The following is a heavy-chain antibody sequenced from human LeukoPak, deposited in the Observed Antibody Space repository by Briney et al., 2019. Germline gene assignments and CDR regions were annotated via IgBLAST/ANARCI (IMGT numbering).Heavy chain of an antibody. J-gene: IGHJ4*02. CDR2: INPDDSET. V-gene: IGHV5-51*01. CDR1: GYSFTNYW. Sequence: KIGESLKISCKGSGYSFTNYWIGWVRQMSGKGLEWMGIINPDDSETTYSPSFQGQVTISVDKSVSTAYLQWTSLKASDTAVYYCARLVVPAAISYWGQGTLVNVFS. CDR3: ARLVVPAAISY. D-gene: IGHD2-2*01.